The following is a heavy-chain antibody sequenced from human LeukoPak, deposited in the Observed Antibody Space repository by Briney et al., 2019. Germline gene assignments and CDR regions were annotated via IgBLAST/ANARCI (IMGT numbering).Heavy chain of an antibody. CDR3: ARDVYVWGSYRQYYFDY. D-gene: IGHD3-16*02. Sequence: SETLSLTCAVYGGSFSGYYWSWIRQPPGKGLEWIGEINHSGSTNYNPSLKSRVTISVDTSKNQFSLKLSSVTAADTAVYYCARDVYVWGSYRQYYFDYWGQGTLVTVSP. V-gene: IGHV4-34*01. J-gene: IGHJ4*02. CDR2: INHSGST. CDR1: GGSFSGYY.